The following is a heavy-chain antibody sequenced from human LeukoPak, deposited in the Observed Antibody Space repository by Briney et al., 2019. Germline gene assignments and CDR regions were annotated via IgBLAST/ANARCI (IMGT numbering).Heavy chain of an antibody. J-gene: IGHJ4*02. V-gene: IGHV4-59*01. CDR1: GGSISSYY. Sequence: KPSETLSLTCTVSGGSISSYYWSWIRQPPGKGLEWIGYIYYSGSTNYNPSLKSRVTISVDTSENQFSLKLSSVTAADTAVYYCARDLITGDRDYWGQGTLVTVSS. CDR3: ARDLITGDRDY. CDR2: IYYSGST. D-gene: IGHD7-27*01.